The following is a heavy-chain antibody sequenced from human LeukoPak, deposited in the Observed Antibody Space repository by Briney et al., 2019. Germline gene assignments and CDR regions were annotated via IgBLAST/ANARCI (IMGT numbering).Heavy chain of an antibody. CDR1: GGSFSGYY. V-gene: IGHV4-34*01. Sequence: SETLSLTCAVYGGSFSGYYWSWIRQPPGKGLEWIGEINHSGSTHYNPSPKCRVTIPVDTSKNQFSLKRSSVTAADTAVYYCATYGMDVWGPGNTGTVSS. CDR2: INHSGST. CDR3: ATYGMDV. J-gene: IGHJ6*01.